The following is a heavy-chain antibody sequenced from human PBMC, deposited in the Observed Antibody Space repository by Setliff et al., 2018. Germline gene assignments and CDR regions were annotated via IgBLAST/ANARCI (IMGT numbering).Heavy chain of an antibody. CDR1: GGSIDSHY. V-gene: IGHV4-39*01. CDR2: IHFRGTT. J-gene: IGHJ4*02. Sequence: PSETLSLTCSVSGGSIDSHYWGWIRQPPGKGLEWIGSIHFRGTTYYNPSLNSQVTISVDTSKNQFSLNLNSVTAADTAVYYCARVGVTSGWAYWGLGTLVTVSS. CDR3: ARVGVTSGWAY. D-gene: IGHD6-19*01.